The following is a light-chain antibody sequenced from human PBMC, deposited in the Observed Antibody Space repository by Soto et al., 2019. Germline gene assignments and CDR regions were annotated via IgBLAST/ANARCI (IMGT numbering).Light chain of an antibody. CDR2: KAS. V-gene: IGKV1-5*03. CDR3: QHFNSYSEA. J-gene: IGKJ1*01. CDR1: QTISSW. Sequence: DIQMTQSPSTLSGSVGDRVTITCRASQTISSWLAWYQQKPGKAPKLLIYKASTLKSGVPSRFSGRGSGPEFTLNISSLQPDDFATYYCQHFNSYSEAFGQGTKVELK.